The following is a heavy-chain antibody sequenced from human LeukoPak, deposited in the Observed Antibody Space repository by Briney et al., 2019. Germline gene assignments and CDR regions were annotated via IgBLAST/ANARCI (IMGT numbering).Heavy chain of an antibody. CDR3: ARTPFEYSSSSVYFDY. J-gene: IGHJ4*02. D-gene: IGHD6-6*01. CDR1: GYTFTSYY. V-gene: IGHV1-46*01. Sequence: GASVKVSCKASGYTFTSYYMHWVRQAPGQGLEWMGIINPGGGSTSYAQKFQGRVTITTDESTSTAYMELSSLRSEDTAVYYCARTPFEYSSSSVYFDYWGQGTLVTVSS. CDR2: INPGGGST.